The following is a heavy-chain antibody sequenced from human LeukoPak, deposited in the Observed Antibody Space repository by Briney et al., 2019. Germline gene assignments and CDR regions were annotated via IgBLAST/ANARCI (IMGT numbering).Heavy chain of an antibody. Sequence: GGSLRLSCAASGFTFDDYAIHWVRQAPGKGLEWVSGISWNSGSIGYADSVKGRFTISRDNAKNSLYLQMNSLRAEDTALYYCAKDWDPNYYYGMDVWGQGTTVTVSS. J-gene: IGHJ6*02. CDR3: AKDWDPNYYYGMDV. CDR2: ISWNSGSI. D-gene: IGHD1-26*01. V-gene: IGHV3-9*01. CDR1: GFTFDDYA.